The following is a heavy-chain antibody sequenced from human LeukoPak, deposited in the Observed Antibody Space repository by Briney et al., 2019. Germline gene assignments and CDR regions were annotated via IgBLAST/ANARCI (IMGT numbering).Heavy chain of an antibody. J-gene: IGHJ4*02. V-gene: IGHV4-4*09. CDR1: GGSISSYY. CDR3: AGGDGYGGYYFDY. Sequence: SETLSLTCTVSGGSISSYYWSWIRQPPGKGLEWIGYIYTSGSTNYNPSLKSRVTISVDTSKNQFSLKLSSVTATDTAVYYCAGGDGYGGYYFDYWGQGTLVTVSS. D-gene: IGHD5-24*01. CDR2: IYTSGST.